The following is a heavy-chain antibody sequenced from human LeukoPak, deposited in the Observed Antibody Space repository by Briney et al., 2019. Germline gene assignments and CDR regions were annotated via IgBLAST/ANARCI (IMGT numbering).Heavy chain of an antibody. D-gene: IGHD1-7*01. V-gene: IGHV1-69*05. CDR3: ARALELQDY. CDR2: IIPIFGTA. Sequence: SVKVSCKASGYTFTGYYMHWVRQAPGQGLEWMGGIIPIFGTANYAQKFQGRVTITTDESTSTAYMELSSLRSEDTAVYYCARALELQDYWGQGTLVTVSS. CDR1: GYTFTGYY. J-gene: IGHJ4*02.